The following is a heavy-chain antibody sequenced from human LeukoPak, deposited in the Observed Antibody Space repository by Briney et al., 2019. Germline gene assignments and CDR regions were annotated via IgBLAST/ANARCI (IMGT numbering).Heavy chain of an antibody. CDR2: IYYSGST. Sequence: SETLSLTCTVSGGSISSGGYYWSWIRQHPGKGLEWIGYIYYSGSTYYNPSLKSRVTISVDTSKNQFSLKLSSVTAADTAVYYCARINYGSGSYHFDYWGQGTLVTVSS. J-gene: IGHJ4*02. V-gene: IGHV4-31*03. CDR1: GGSISSGGYY. CDR3: ARINYGSGSYHFDY. D-gene: IGHD3-10*01.